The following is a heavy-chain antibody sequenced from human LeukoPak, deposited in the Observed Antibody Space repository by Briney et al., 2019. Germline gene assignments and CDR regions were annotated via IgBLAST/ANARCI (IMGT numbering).Heavy chain of an antibody. CDR1: GFTFSSYS. CDR3: ARGLTIFGVVNDAFDF. J-gene: IGHJ3*01. CDR2: INSDGSST. D-gene: IGHD3-3*01. Sequence: GGSLRLSCAASGFTFSSYSMNWVRQAPGKGLVWVSLINSDGSSTIYADSVKGRFTISRDNAKNTLYLQMNSLRAEDTAVYYCARGLTIFGVVNDAFDFWGQGTMVTV. V-gene: IGHV3-74*01.